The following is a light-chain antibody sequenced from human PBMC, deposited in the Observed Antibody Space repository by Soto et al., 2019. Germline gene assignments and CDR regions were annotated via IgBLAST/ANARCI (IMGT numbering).Light chain of an antibody. CDR2: KAS. J-gene: IGKJ1*01. Sequence: DIQMTQSPSPLSGSVGDRVTITCRASQTISSWLAWYQQKPGKAPKLLIYKASTLKSGVPSRFSGSGSGTEFTLTISSLQPEDFATYYCQQGWTFGQGTKVDIK. CDR3: QQGWT. CDR1: QTISSW. V-gene: IGKV1-5*03.